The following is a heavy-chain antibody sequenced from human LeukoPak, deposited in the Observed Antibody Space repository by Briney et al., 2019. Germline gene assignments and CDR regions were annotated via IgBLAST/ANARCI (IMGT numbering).Heavy chain of an antibody. CDR1: GYSISSGFY. CDR3: ARDHGSSSPVPFDY. CDR2: IYHSGST. J-gene: IGHJ4*02. D-gene: IGHD6-6*01. Sequence: PSETLSLTCTVSGYSISSGFYWDWIRQSPGKGLEWIAAIYHSGSTYYNPSLKSRVTISVDTSKNQFSLRLTSVTAADTAIYYCARDHGSSSPVPFDYWGQGTLVTVSS. V-gene: IGHV4-38-2*02.